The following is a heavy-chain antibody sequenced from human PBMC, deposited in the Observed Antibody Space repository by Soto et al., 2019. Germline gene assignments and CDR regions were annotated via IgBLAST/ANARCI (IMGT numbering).Heavy chain of an antibody. V-gene: IGHV1-18*01. Sequence: APVKVSCKASGYTFTSYGISWVRKAPGQGLEWMGWISAYNGNTNYAQKLQGRVTMTTDTSTSPAYMELRSLRSDDPAVYYCPTPIPAAKAFDIWGQGTMVTVSS. CDR2: ISAYNGNT. D-gene: IGHD2-2*01. J-gene: IGHJ3*02. CDR1: GYTFTSYG. CDR3: PTPIPAAKAFDI.